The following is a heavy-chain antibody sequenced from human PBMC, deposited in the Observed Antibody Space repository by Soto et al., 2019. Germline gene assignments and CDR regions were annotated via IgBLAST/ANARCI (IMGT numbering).Heavy chain of an antibody. V-gene: IGHV5-51*01. CDR1: GYSFANYW. D-gene: IGHD3-22*01. J-gene: IGHJ4*02. CDR2: IYPSDSDT. CDR3: ARGDSSDYSTATPADY. Sequence: GESLKISCSGSGYSFANYWIGWVRQMPGKGLEWMGIIYPSDSDTRYSPSFQGQVTISADKSINTAYLQWNSLKASDTAMYFCARGDSSDYSTATPADYWGQGTLVTVSS.